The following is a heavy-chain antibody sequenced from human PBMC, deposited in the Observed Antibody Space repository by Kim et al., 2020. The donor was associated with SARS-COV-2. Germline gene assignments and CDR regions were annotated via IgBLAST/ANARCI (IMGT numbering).Heavy chain of an antibody. CDR2: ISAGGGST. J-gene: IGHJ4*02. CDR3: ARVQYSGYRRADLGY. Sequence: GGSLRLSCAGSGFTFSSYAMSWVRQAPGKGLEWVSVISAGGGSTYYADSVKGRFTVSRDNSKNTLYLQMSSLRAEDTAVYYCARVQYSGYRRADLGYWGQGTLVTVSS. V-gene: IGHV3-23*01. CDR1: GFTFSSYA. D-gene: IGHD5-12*01.